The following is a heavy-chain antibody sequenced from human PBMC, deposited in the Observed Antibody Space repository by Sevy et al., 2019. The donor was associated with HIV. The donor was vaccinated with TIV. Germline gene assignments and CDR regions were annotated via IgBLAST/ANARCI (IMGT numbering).Heavy chain of an antibody. J-gene: IGHJ6*02. D-gene: IGHD4-17*01. CDR1: GGTFSSYA. CDR3: ARPTTVTRQRDYYYYYGMDV. CDR2: IIPIFGTA. V-gene: IGHV1-69*13. Sequence: ASVKVSCKASGGTFSSYAISWVRQAPGQGLEWMGGIIPIFGTANYAQKFQGRVTITADESTSTAYMELSSLRSEDTAVYYCARPTTVTRQRDYYYYYGMDVWGQRTTVTVSS.